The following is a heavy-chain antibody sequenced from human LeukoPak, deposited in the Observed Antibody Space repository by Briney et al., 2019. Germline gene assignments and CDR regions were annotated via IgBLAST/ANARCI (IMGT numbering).Heavy chain of an antibody. J-gene: IGHJ4*02. CDR1: GYTFTGYY. V-gene: IGHV1-2*02. CDR2: INPNSGGP. D-gene: IGHD5-18*01. Sequence: ASVKVSCKASGYTFTGYYMHWVRQAPGQGLEWMGWINPNSGGPNYAQKFQGRVTMTRDTSISTAYMELSRLRSDDTAVYYCARAADVDTAMVEVDYWGQGTLVTVSS. CDR3: ARAADVDTAMVEVDY.